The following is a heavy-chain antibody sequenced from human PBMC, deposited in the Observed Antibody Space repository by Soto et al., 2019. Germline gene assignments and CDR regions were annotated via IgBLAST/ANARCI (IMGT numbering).Heavy chain of an antibody. D-gene: IGHD3-16*01. CDR3: ARLGESGNYHPAGY. CDR1: GGTFNSYA. CDR2: LIPMLGAA. Sequence: QVQLVQSGAEVRKPGSSVKVSCKASGGTFNSYAVSWVRQAPGQGLEWMGGLIPMLGAANYAQKFRGRVTFSADDSTRVAYLEVSSLRSEDTAVYYCARLGESGNYHPAGYWGQGTLVTVSS. V-gene: IGHV1-69*01. J-gene: IGHJ4*02.